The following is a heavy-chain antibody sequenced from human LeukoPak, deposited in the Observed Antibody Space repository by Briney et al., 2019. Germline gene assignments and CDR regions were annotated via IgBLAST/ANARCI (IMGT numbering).Heavy chain of an antibody. CDR1: GFTFRSYE. V-gene: IGHV3-48*03. Sequence: GGSLRLSCAASGFTFRSYEMNWVRQAPGKGLEWVSYISSSGSTIYYADSVKGRFTISRDNAKNSLYLQMNSLRAEDTAVYYCASSLWLPHRYGMDVWGRGTTVTVSS. D-gene: IGHD3-9*01. CDR2: ISSSGSTI. CDR3: ASSLWLPHRYGMDV. J-gene: IGHJ6*02.